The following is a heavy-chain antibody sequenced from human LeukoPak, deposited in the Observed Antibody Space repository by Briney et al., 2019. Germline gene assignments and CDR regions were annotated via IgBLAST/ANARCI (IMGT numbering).Heavy chain of an antibody. CDR2: ISSSGSTI. Sequence: PGGSLRLSCEASGFTFSSYEMNWVRQAPGKGLEWVSYISSSGSTIYYADSVKGRFTISRDNAKNSLYLQMNSLRAEDTAVYYCARGTGITMILGFDYWGQGTLVTVSS. D-gene: IGHD3-10*01. CDR3: ARGTGITMILGFDY. CDR1: GFTFSSYE. J-gene: IGHJ4*02. V-gene: IGHV3-48*03.